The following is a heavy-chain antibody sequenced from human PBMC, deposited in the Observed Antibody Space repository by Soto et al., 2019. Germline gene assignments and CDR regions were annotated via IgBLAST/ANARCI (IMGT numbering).Heavy chain of an antibody. D-gene: IGHD6-19*01. J-gene: IGHJ6*02. Sequence: SVKVSCKASRVAFSKFIVTWVLQSRLLGLEWAGGIIPIFGTANYAQKFQGRVTITADESTSTSYMEVNNLRSEDTAVYYCAKVRYSSPMGYYYGMDVWGQGTTVTVSS. CDR3: AKVRYSSPMGYYYGMDV. CDR2: IIPIFGTA. V-gene: IGHV1-69*13. CDR1: RVAFSKFI.